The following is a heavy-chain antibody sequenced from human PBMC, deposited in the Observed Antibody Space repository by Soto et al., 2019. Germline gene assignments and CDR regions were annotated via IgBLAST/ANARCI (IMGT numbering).Heavy chain of an antibody. CDR2: IYYSGST. J-gene: IGHJ5*02. D-gene: IGHD6-19*01. CDR3: ARLGGWYDPRDWFDP. CDR1: GGSISSYY. Sequence: PSETLSLTCTVSGGSISSYYWSWIRQPPGKGLEWIGYIYYSGSTNYNPSLKSRVTISVDTSKNQFSLKLSSVTAADTAVYYCARLGGWYDPRDWFDPWGQGTLVTVS. V-gene: IGHV4-59*01.